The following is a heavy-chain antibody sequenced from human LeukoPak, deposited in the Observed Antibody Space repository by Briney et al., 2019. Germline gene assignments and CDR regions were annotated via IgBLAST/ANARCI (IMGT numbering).Heavy chain of an antibody. J-gene: IGHJ4*02. CDR1: GFTFSTYG. CDR3: PRDTSPYGSESYYNY. Sequence: GGSLGLSCAAFGFTFSTYGMHWVRQAQGKGLEWVALIRYDGVNQDYGESVEGGFSIWRDNSKNTLYLQMNSLRPEDTAVYYCPRDTSPYGSESYYNYWGQGTLVTVSS. V-gene: IGHV3-30*02. D-gene: IGHD3-10*01. CDR2: IRYDGVNQ.